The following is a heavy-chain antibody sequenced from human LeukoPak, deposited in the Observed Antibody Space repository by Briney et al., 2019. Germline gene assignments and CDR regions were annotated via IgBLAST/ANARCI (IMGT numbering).Heavy chain of an antibody. Sequence: SETLSLTCTVSGGSINSGGYYWSWIRQHPGKGLEWIGYIYYSGSTYYNPSLKSRVTISVDTSKNQFSLKLSSVTAADTAVYYCARKTMIVVVNWFDPWGQGTLVTVSS. V-gene: IGHV4-31*03. CDR3: ARKTMIVVVNWFDP. J-gene: IGHJ5*02. CDR1: GGSINSGGYY. D-gene: IGHD3-22*01. CDR2: IYYSGST.